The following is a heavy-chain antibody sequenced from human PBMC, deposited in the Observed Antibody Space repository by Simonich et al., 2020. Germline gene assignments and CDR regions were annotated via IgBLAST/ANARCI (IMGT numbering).Heavy chain of an antibody. D-gene: IGHD2-2*01. V-gene: IGHV1-8*03. CDR3: ARARYCSSTSCYNWFDP. CDR1: GYTFTSYD. CDR2: INPNSGNT. Sequence: QVQLVQSGAEVKKPGASVKVSCKASGYTFTSYDINWVRQANGQGREWMGWINPNSGNTAHAKKFQGRVTITRNTSISTAYMELSSLRSEDTAVYYCARARYCSSTSCYNWFDPWGQGTLVTVSS. J-gene: IGHJ5*02.